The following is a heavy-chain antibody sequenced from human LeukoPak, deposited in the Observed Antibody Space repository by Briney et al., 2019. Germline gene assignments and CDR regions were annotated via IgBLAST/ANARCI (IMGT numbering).Heavy chain of an antibody. CDR3: AKEGTGHDDIPEYYFDY. CDR2: ITWDGRTT. D-gene: IGHD5-12*01. CDR1: GFNFNDHT. V-gene: IGHV3-43*01. Sequence: PGGSLRLSCVASGFNFNDHTMHWVRHPPGKGLEWVGLITWDGRTTYYADSLKGQFTISRDNSRNSLSLQIHSLKNEDSGLYYCAKEGTGHDDIPEYYFDYWGRGTVVTVS. J-gene: IGHJ4*02.